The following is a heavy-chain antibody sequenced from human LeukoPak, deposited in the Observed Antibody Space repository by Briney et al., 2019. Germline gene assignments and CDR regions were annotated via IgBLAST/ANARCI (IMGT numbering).Heavy chain of an antibody. V-gene: IGHV1-69*04. CDR1: GGTFSSYA. CDR3: ARGSYDSSGYYYYYGMDV. D-gene: IGHD3-22*01. J-gene: IGHJ6*02. Sequence: ASVKVSCKASGGTFSSYAISWVRRAPGQGLEWMGRIIPILGIANYAQKFQGRVTITADKSTSTAYMELSSLRSEDTAVYYCARGSYDSSGYYYYYGMDVWGQGTTVTVAS. CDR2: IIPILGIA.